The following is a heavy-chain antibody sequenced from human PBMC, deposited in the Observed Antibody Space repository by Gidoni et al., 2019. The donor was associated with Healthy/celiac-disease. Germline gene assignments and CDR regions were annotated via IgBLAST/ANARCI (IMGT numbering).Heavy chain of an antibody. J-gene: IGHJ4*02. Sequence: QVQLVESGGGVGQPGRSRRLSCAASGFPFSRYGMHWFRQAPGKGLGWVAGISYDGSNKYYADSVKGRFTISRDNSKNTLYLQMNSLRAEDTAVYYCAKDQMATVLGGACDYWGQGTLVTVSS. CDR1: GFPFSRYG. CDR3: AKDQMATVLGGACDY. V-gene: IGHV3-30*18. D-gene: IGHD4-4*01. CDR2: ISYDGSNK.